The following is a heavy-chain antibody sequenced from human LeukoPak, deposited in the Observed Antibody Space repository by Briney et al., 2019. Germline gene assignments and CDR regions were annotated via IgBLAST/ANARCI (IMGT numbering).Heavy chain of an antibody. J-gene: IGHJ6*02. CDR2: IIPILGIA. Sequence: SVKVSCKASGGTFSSYAISWVRQAPGQGLEWVGRIIPILGIANYAQKFQGRVTITADKSTSTAYMELSSLRSEDTAVYYCARGGEYSYYYGMDVWGQGTTVTVSS. D-gene: IGHD5-18*01. CDR1: GGTFSSYA. V-gene: IGHV1-69*04. CDR3: ARGGEYSYYYGMDV.